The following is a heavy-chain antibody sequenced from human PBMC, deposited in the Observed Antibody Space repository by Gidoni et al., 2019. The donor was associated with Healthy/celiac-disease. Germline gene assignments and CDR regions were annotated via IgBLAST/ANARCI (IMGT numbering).Heavy chain of an antibody. D-gene: IGHD6-19*01. CDR1: GFPFSRHA. CDR3: SRAEGQLLKRWLESLDY. Sequence: QGQLVGWGGGVVQPGRSMRTPCDAPGFPFSRHAMHGVRQSPGKGLEWVAVISYDGSNKYFADSVKGRFTISRANAKNTLYLQMNSLRAEDAAVYYCSRAEGQLLKRWLESLDYWGQGTLVTVSS. J-gene: IGHJ4*02. CDR2: ISYDGSNK. V-gene: IGHV3-30-3*01.